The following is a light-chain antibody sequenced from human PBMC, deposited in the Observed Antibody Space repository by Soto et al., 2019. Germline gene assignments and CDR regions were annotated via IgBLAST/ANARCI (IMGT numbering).Light chain of an antibody. CDR2: KAS. V-gene: IGKV1-5*03. Sequence: DIQMTQSPSTLSASVGDRVTITCRASQSINNWLAWYQQKPGKAPKLLIYKASSLESGVPSRFSGSGSGTEFTLTISGLQPDDFATYYCQQYNSDLCAFGQGTKLEIK. J-gene: IGKJ2*02. CDR1: QSINNW. CDR3: QQYNSDLCA.